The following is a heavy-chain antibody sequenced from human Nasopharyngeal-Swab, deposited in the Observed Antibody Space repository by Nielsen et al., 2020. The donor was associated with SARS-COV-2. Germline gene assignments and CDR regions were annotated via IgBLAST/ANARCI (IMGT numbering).Heavy chain of an antibody. CDR2: IGNHGTIT. D-gene: IGHD4-23*01. CDR3: TRDIGGKYGY. J-gene: IGHJ4*02. V-gene: IGHV3-74*01. CDR1: GYTFSDYW. Sequence: LKISCAASGYTFSDYWMPWVRQVPGKGLVWGSRIGNHGTITDYADSGKGRFTIYRDNAKNTLNLQMNNLRGEDTAVYYCTRDIGGKYGYLGQGNLVTVSS.